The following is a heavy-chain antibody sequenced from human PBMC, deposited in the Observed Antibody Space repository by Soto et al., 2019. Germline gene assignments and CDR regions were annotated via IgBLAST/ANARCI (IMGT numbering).Heavy chain of an antibody. V-gene: IGHV1-2*02. Sequence: ASVKVSCKASGYTFTGYYMHWVRQAPGQGLEWMGWINPNSGGTNYAQKFQGRVTMTRDTSISTAYMELSRLRSDDTAVYYCARVRRSSVFGVVIRRHDAFDIWGQGTMVTVS. J-gene: IGHJ3*02. CDR3: ARVRRSSVFGVVIRRHDAFDI. CDR2: INPNSGGT. CDR1: GYTFTGYY. D-gene: IGHD3-3*01.